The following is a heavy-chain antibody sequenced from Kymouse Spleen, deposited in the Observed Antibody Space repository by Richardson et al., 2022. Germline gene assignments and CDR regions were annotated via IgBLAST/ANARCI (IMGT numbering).Heavy chain of an antibody. D-gene: IGHD6-13*01. V-gene: IGHV3-30*18. J-gene: IGHJ4*02. Sequence: QVQLVESGGGVVQPGRSLRLSCAASGFTFSSYGMHWVRQAPGKGLEWVAVISYDGSNKYYADSVKGRFTISRDNSKNTLYLQMNSLRAEDTAVYYCAKDAAAAGREYYFDYWGQGTLVTVSS. CDR3: AKDAAAAGREYYFDY. CDR1: GFTFSSYG. CDR2: ISYDGSNK.